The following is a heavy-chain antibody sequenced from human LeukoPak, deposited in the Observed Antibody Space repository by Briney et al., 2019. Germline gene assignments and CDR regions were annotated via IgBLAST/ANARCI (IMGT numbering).Heavy chain of an antibody. CDR1: GYTFTGYY. J-gene: IGHJ5*02. CDR3: ARAGAGNWFDP. Sequence: ASVKVSCKASGYTFTGYYMHWVRQAPGQGLEWMGWISPNSGGANYAQKFQGRVTMTRDTSISTAYMELSRLTSDDTAVYYCARAGAGNWFDPWGQGTLVTVSS. D-gene: IGHD6-13*01. CDR2: ISPNSGGA. V-gene: IGHV1-2*02.